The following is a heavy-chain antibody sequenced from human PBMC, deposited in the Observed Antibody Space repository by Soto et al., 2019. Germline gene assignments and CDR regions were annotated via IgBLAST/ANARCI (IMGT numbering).Heavy chain of an antibody. D-gene: IGHD1-26*01. Sequence: PSETLSLTCAVSGYSISSGYYWGWIRQPPGKGLEWIGSIYHSGSTYYNPSLKSRVTISVDTSKNQFSLKLSSVTAADTAVYYCARDGGSGSSPKYWYFDLWGRGTLVTVS. J-gene: IGHJ2*01. CDR3: ARDGGSGSSPKYWYFDL. CDR2: IYHSGST. V-gene: IGHV4-38-2*02. CDR1: GYSISSGYY.